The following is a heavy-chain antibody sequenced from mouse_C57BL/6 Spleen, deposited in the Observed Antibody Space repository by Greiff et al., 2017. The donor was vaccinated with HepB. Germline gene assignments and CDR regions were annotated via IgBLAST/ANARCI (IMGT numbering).Heavy chain of an antibody. D-gene: IGHD3-2*02. CDR3: ARSKTAQFMPYFAY. Sequence: QVQLQQPGAELVMPGASVKLSCKASGYTFTSYWMHWVKQRPGQGLEWIGEIDPSDSYTNYNQKFKGKSTLTVDKSSSTAYMELSSLTSEDSAVYEGARSKTAQFMPYFAYWGQGTLVTVSS. V-gene: IGHV1-69*01. J-gene: IGHJ3*01. CDR2: IDPSDSYT. CDR1: GYTFTSYW.